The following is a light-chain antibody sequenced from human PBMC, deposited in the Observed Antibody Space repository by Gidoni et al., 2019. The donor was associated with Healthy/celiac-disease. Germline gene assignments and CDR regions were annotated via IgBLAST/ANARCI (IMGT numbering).Light chain of an antibody. V-gene: IGKV1-33*01. J-gene: IGKJ2*01. CDR3: QQYDNLPLYT. CDR1: QDISNY. CDR2: DAS. Sequence: DIQMTQSPSSLSASVGDRVTITCQASQDISNYLNWYQQKPGKAPKLLIYDASNLETGVPSRFSGSGSGTDFTFTISSLQPEDIATYYCQQYDNLPLYTFGQXTKLEIK.